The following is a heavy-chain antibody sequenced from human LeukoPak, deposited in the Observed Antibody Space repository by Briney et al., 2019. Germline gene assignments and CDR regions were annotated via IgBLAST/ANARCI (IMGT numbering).Heavy chain of an antibody. D-gene: IGHD3-10*01. Sequence: PGGSLRLSCAASGFTVSSSYLSWVRQSPGKGLEWVSVIYSGGSTYYADSVKGRFTISRDNSKNTLYLQMNSLRAEDTAVYYCASILTSSSGYYFDYWGQGTLVTVSS. CDR3: ASILTSSSGYYFDY. CDR2: IYSGGST. CDR1: GFTVSSSY. J-gene: IGHJ4*02. V-gene: IGHV3-53*01.